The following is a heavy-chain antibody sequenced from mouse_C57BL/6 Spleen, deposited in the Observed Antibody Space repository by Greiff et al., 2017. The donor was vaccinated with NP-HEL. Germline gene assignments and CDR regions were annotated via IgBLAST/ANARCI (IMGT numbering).Heavy chain of an antibody. Sequence: QVQLQQSGPGLVQPSQSLSITCTVSGFSLTSYGVHWVRQSPGKGLEWLGVIWSGGSTDYNAAFISRLSISKDNSKSQVFFKMNSLQADDTAIYYCARKDYSFAYWGQGTLVTVSA. D-gene: IGHD2-13*01. V-gene: IGHV2-2*01. CDR2: IWSGGST. CDR3: ARKDYSFAY. J-gene: IGHJ3*01. CDR1: GFSLTSYG.